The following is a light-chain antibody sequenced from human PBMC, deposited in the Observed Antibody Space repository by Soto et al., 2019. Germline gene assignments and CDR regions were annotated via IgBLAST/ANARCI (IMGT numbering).Light chain of an antibody. CDR3: QVWDSSSDHRRV. V-gene: IGLV3-21*04. Sequence: SYELTQPPSVSVAPGKTAGITCGGNNIGSKSVHWYQQKPGQAPVLVIYYDSDRPSGIPERFSGSNSGNTATLTISRVEAGDEADYYCQVWDSSSDHRRVFGGGTKLTVL. J-gene: IGLJ2*01. CDR2: YDS. CDR1: NIGSKS.